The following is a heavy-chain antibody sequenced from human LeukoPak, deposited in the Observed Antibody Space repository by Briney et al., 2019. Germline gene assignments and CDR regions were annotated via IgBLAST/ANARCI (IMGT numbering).Heavy chain of an antibody. CDR2: INPSGGST. Sequence: GASVKVSCKASGYTFTGYYMHWVRQAPGQGLEWMGIINPSGGSTSYAQKFQGRVTMTRDTSTSTVYMELSSLRSEDTAVYYCARGPAGKWLQLGIDYWGQGTLVTVSS. CDR3: ARGPAGKWLQLGIDY. J-gene: IGHJ4*02. D-gene: IGHD5-24*01. CDR1: GYTFTGYY. V-gene: IGHV1-46*01.